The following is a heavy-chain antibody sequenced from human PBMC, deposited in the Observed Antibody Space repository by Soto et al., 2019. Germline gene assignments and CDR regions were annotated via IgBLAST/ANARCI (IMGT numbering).Heavy chain of an antibody. D-gene: IGHD3-3*01. V-gene: IGHV4-31*03. Sequence: PSETLSLTCTVSGGSITTGGYYWSWIRQHPGKGLEWIGFIYSGGSTYYSPSLKSRVTISLDTSNNQFSLRLSSVTAADTAVYYCARSVAPLTIFGLVALAYSGQGALVTVSS. CDR3: ARSVAPLTIFGLVALAY. CDR1: GGSITTGGYY. J-gene: IGHJ4*02. CDR2: IYSGGST.